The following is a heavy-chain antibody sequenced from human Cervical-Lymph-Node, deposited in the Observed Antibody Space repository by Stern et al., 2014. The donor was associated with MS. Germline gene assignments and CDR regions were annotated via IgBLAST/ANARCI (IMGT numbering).Heavy chain of an antibody. CDR1: GYTFTNTG. V-gene: IGHV1-18*01. D-gene: IGHD1-1*01. CDR3: ARGDDKTSYDY. J-gene: IGHJ4*02. CDR2: VSTYNGNP. Sequence: QVQLVQSGAEVKKPGASVKVSCKASGYTFTNTGINWVRLAPGQEPEWMGWVSTYNGNPKYAQKLRGRVTMTTDTSTSTAYMELRSLRSDDTAVYYCARGDDKTSYDYWGQGTLVTVSS.